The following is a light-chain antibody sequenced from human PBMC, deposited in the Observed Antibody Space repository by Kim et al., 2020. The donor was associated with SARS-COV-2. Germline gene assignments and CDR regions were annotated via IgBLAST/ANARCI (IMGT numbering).Light chain of an antibody. CDR3: SSYTSSNTWV. Sequence: QSALTQPASVSGSPGQSITIACTGTSSDVGRYNYVSWYQQHPGKAPKLMIYDVSKRPSGISNRFSGSKSANTASLTISGLQAEDEADYYCSSYTSSNTWVFGGGTQLTVL. CDR2: DVS. J-gene: IGLJ3*02. CDR1: SSDVGRYNY. V-gene: IGLV2-14*01.